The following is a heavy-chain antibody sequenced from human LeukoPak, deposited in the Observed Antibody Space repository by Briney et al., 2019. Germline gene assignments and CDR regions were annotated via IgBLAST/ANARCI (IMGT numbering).Heavy chain of an antibody. J-gene: IGHJ4*02. CDR2: TYYNGGT. CDR1: GGSMISYY. CDR3: TRGTTVISLGY. V-gene: IGHV4-59*01. D-gene: IGHD4-23*01. Sequence: SETLSLTCTVSGGSMISYYWTWIRQAPGKGREWIGYTYYNGGTNYNPSLKSRVTMSIDTSKTHISLNLRSVTAADTAVYYCTRGTTVISLGYWGQGILVTVSS.